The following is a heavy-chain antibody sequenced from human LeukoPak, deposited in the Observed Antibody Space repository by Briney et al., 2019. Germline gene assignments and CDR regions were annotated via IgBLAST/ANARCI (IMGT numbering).Heavy chain of an antibody. Sequence: GGSLRLSCAASGFTFSSYSMNWVRQAPGKGLEWVSSISSSSSYIYYADSVKGRFTISRDNAKNSLYPQMNSLRAEDTAVYYCARDDYGGLFDYWGQGTLVTVSS. J-gene: IGHJ4*02. CDR2: ISSSSSYI. CDR1: GFTFSSYS. V-gene: IGHV3-21*01. CDR3: ARDDYGGLFDY. D-gene: IGHD4-23*01.